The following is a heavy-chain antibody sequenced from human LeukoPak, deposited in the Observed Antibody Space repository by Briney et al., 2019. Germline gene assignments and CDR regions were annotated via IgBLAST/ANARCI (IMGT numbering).Heavy chain of an antibody. CDR1: GFIFSDYY. J-gene: IGHJ3*02. D-gene: IGHD2-21*02. CDR2: ITSSSTYT. Sequence: GGSLRLSCAASGFIFSDYYMSWIRQAPGKGLEWISYITSSSTYTKYADSLKGRFTISRDNAKNSLYLQMNSLRAEDTAVYYYVRSCGGDCYSPSDAFDIWGHGTMVTVSS. CDR3: VRSCGGDCYSPSDAFDI. V-gene: IGHV3-11*03.